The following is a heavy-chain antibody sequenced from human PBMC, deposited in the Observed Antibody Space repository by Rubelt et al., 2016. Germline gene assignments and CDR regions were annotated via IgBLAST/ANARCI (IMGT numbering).Heavy chain of an antibody. CDR2: INHSGST. J-gene: IGHJ4*02. D-gene: IGHD3-22*01. V-gene: IGHV4-34*01. CDR3: ARGEVLLQFDY. Sequence: QVQLQQWGAGLLKPSETLSLTCAVYGGSFSGYYWSWIRQPPGKGLEWIGEINHSGSTNYNPSLKSRVTISVDTSKNQFSLKLSSVTAADTAVYYCARGEVLLQFDYWGQGTLVTVSS. CDR1: GGSFSGYY.